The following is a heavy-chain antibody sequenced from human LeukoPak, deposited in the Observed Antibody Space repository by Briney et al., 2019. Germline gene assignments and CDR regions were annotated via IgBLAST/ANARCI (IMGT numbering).Heavy chain of an antibody. J-gene: IGHJ4*02. V-gene: IGHV3-21*01. CDR3: ARDSPRYSSGWTPFDY. CDR1: GFTFSSYS. Sequence: GGSLRLSCAASGFTFSSYSMNWVRQAPGKGLEWVSSISSSSSYIYYADSVKGRFTISRDNAKNSLYLQMNSLRAEDTAVYYCARDSPRYSSGWTPFDYWGQGTLVTVSS. D-gene: IGHD6-19*01. CDR2: ISSSSSYI.